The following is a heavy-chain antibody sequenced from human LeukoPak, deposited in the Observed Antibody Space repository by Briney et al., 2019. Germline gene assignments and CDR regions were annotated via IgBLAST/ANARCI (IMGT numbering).Heavy chain of an antibody. V-gene: IGHV3-21*01. J-gene: IGHJ4*02. Sequence: GGSLRLSCAASGSTFSSYSMNWVRQAPGKGLEWVSSISSSSSYIYYADSVKGRFTISRDNAKNSLYLQMNSLRAEDTAVYYCAVVVAAIIDYWGQGTLVTVSS. CDR1: GSTFSSYS. CDR2: ISSSSSYI. CDR3: AVVVAAIIDY. D-gene: IGHD2-15*01.